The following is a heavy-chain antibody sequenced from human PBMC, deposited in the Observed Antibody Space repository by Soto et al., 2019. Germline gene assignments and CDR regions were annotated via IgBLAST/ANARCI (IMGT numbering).Heavy chain of an antibody. Sequence: EVQLVESGGGLVQPGGSLRLSCAASGFSFSNYWMTWVRQAPGKGLEWVANIKQDGSEKKYVDSVKGRFTISRDNAKNSLYLQMNSLRGEDTAVYYGARGGRLGASDIWGQGTKVTVSS. V-gene: IGHV3-7*01. D-gene: IGHD3-16*01. CDR1: GFSFSNYW. CDR2: IKQDGSEK. J-gene: IGHJ3*02. CDR3: ARGGRLGASDI.